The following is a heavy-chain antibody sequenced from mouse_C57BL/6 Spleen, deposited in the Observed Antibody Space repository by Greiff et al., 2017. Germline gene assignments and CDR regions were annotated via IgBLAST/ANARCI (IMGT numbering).Heavy chain of an antibody. J-gene: IGHJ4*01. D-gene: IGHD3-2*02. CDR3: AGTAQATDAMDY. CDR1: GYTFTSYW. V-gene: IGHV1-64*01. CDR2: IHPNSGST. Sequence: QVQLQQPGAELVKPGASVKLSCKASGYTFTSYWMHWVKQRPGQGLEWIGMIHPNSGSTNYNEKFKSKATLTVDKSSSTAYMQLSSLTSEDSAVYYCAGTAQATDAMDYWGQGTSVTVSS.